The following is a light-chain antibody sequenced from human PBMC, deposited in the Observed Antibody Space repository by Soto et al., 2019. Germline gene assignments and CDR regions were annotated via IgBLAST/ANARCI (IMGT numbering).Light chain of an antibody. J-gene: IGLJ2*01. CDR1: NSDVGGYNY. CDR2: DVS. CDR3: SSYSSSSTLVV. Sequence: QSVLTQPASVSGSPGQSITISCTGTNSDVGGYNYVSWYQQHPGKAPKLMIYDVSNRPSGVSNRFSASKSGNTASLTISGLQAEDEADYYCSSYSSSSTLVVFGGGTQLTVL. V-gene: IGLV2-14*01.